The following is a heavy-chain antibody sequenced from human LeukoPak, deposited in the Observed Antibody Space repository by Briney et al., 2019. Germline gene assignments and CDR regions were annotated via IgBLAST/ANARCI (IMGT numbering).Heavy chain of an antibody. J-gene: IGHJ3*01. CDR1: GGSISSTNW. CDR2: IYHGGST. CDR3: SMGGGVAAAGAFDV. V-gene: IGHV4-4*02. Sequence: SGTLSLTCAVSGGSISSTNWWTWVRQPPGKGLEWIGEIYHGGSTNYNPSLRSRVTISLDKSKNQFSVKLNSVTAGDTAGDDCSMGGGVAAAGAFDVWGQGTMVTVSS. D-gene: IGHD6-13*01.